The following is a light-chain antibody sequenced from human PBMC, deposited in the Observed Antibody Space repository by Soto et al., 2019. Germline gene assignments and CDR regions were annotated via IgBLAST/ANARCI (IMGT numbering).Light chain of an antibody. J-gene: IGKJ4*01. CDR2: ATS. V-gene: IGKV1-16*02. Sequence: DIQMTQSPSSLCASVGDRITITCRASQGIRNHLAWFQQKPGEAPKSLIYATSTLQRGVPPQFSGSGSGTDFTLTITNLQPEDFATYYCQQYENYPLTFGGGTKVEIK. CDR3: QQYENYPLT. CDR1: QGIRNH.